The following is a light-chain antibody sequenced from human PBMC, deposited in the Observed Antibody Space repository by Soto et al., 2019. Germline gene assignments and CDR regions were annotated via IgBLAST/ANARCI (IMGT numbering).Light chain of an antibody. Sequence: DIQMTQSPSTLSASVGDRVTITCRASQSISSWLAWYQQKPGKAPKFLIYKASNLESGVPSRFSGSGSGTEFTLTISSLQPDDFATYSCQQYNGYPYTFGQGTKLEIK. CDR2: KAS. J-gene: IGKJ2*01. CDR1: QSISSW. CDR3: QQYNGYPYT. V-gene: IGKV1-5*03.